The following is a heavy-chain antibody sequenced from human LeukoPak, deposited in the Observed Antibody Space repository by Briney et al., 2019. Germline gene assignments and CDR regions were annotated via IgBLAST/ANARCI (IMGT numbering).Heavy chain of an antibody. CDR2: ITLDGSDS. CDR3: ARELMGLTMIVVVNPIDY. D-gene: IGHD3-22*01. Sequence: GGPLRLSCAASGFPFSSYWMAWVRQAPGKGLEWVATITLDGSDSYYVDSVKGRFTVSRDNAKNSLYLQMNSLRAEGTAVYYCARELMGLTMIVVVNPIDYWGQGTLVTVSS. V-gene: IGHV3-7*01. CDR1: GFPFSSYW. J-gene: IGHJ4*02.